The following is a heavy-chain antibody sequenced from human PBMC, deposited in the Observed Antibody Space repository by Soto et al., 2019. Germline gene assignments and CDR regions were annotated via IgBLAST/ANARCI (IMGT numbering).Heavy chain of an antibody. CDR1: GFTFSNAW. CDR3: TTDLPIAAAGFADYYYYGMDV. D-gene: IGHD6-13*01. Sequence: AGGSLRLSCAASGFTFSNAWMSWVRQAPGKGLEWVGRIKGKTDGGTTDYAAPAKGRFTISRDDSKNTLYLQMNSLKTEDTAVYYCTTDLPIAAAGFADYYYYGMDVWGQGTTVTVSS. CDR2: IKGKTDGGTT. J-gene: IGHJ6*02. V-gene: IGHV3-15*01.